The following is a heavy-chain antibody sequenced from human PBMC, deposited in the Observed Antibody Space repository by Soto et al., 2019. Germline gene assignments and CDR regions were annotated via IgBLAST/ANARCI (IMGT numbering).Heavy chain of an antibody. D-gene: IGHD4-17*01. CDR2: IIPILGIA. CDR3: ARGRGGSDYGADYYYGMDV. CDR1: GGTFSSYT. Sequence: QVQLVQSGAEVKKPGSSVKVSCKASGGTFSSYTISWVRQAPGQGLEWMGRIIPILGIANYAQKFQGRVTITADKSTSTAYMERSSLRSEDTAVYYCARGRGGSDYGADYYYGMDVWGQGTTVTVSS. J-gene: IGHJ6*02. V-gene: IGHV1-69*02.